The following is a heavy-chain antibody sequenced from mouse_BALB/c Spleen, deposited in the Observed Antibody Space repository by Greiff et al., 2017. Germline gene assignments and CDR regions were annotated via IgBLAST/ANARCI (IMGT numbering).Heavy chain of an antibody. J-gene: IGHJ4*01. Sequence: EVMLVESGGGLVKPGGSLKLSCAASGFAFSSYDMSWVRQTPEKRLEWVAYISSGGGSTYYPDTVKGRFTISRDNAKNTLYLQMSSLKSEDTAMYYCARHIYYDYDRYAMDYWGQGTSVTVSS. CDR3: ARHIYYDYDRYAMDY. CDR1: GFAFSSYD. D-gene: IGHD2-4*01. V-gene: IGHV5-12-1*01. CDR2: ISSGGGST.